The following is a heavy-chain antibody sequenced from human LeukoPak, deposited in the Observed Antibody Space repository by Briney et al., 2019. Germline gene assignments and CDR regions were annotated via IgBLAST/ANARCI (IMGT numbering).Heavy chain of an antibody. CDR1: GYTFTTYD. Sequence: ASVKVSCKASGYTFTTYDINWVRQAPGQGLEWVAWMNPNSGGTVYAQNFQGRVTLARDTSIGTAYMELNSLTSEDTAVYYCARLGRDRYWFDPWGQGTLVTVSS. D-gene: IGHD3-22*01. CDR3: ARLGRDRYWFDP. V-gene: IGHV1-8*01. J-gene: IGHJ5*02. CDR2: MNPNSGGT.